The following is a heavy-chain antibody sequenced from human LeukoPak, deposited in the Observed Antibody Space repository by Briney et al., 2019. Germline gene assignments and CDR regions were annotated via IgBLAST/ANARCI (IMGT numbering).Heavy chain of an antibody. V-gene: IGHV4-34*01. J-gene: IGHJ4*02. CDR1: GGSFSGYY. D-gene: IGHD1-26*01. CDR3: ASLYSGSYYALDY. CDR2: INHSGST. Sequence: SETLSLTCAVYGGSFSGYYWSWIRQPPGKGLEWIGEINHSGSTNYNLSLKSRVTISVDTSKNQFSLKLSSVTAADTAVYYCASLYSGSYYALDYWGQGTLVTVSS.